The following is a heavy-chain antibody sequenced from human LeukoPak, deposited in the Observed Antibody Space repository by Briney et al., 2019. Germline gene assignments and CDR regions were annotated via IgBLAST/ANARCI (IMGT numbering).Heavy chain of an antibody. D-gene: IGHD4-17*01. J-gene: IGHJ4*02. CDR3: ASSYYGDYIND. Sequence: SETLSLTCTVSGYSISSGYYWGWIRQPPGKGLEWIGSIYHSGSTYYNPSLKSRVTISVDTSKNQFSLKLSSVTAADTAVYYCASSYYGDYINDWGQGTLVTVSS. V-gene: IGHV4-38-2*02. CDR1: GYSISSGYY. CDR2: IYHSGST.